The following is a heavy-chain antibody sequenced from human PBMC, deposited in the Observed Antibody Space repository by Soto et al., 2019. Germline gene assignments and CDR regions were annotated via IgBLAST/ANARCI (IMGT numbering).Heavy chain of an antibody. J-gene: IGHJ4*02. V-gene: IGHV1-69*13. CDR1: GGTFSSYA. CDR2: IIPIFGTA. Sequence: ASVKVSCKASGGTFSSYAISWVRQAPGQGLEWMGGIIPIFGTANYAQKFQGRVTITADESTSTAYMELSSLRSEDTAVYYCARDRDGDLHIADDYWGQGTLVTVSS. CDR3: ARDRDGDLHIADDY. D-gene: IGHD4-17*01.